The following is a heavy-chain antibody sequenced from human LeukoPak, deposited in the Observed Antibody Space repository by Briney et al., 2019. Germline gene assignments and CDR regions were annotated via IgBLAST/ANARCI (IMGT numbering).Heavy chain of an antibody. Sequence: PSETLSLTCTVSSGSISRYYWSWIRQPPGKGLEWIGYIYYSGSTNYNPSLKSRVTISVDTSKNQFSLKLSSVTAADTAVYYCARQGYYYYYMDVWGKGTTVTISS. CDR2: IYYSGST. CDR3: ARQGYYYYYMDV. J-gene: IGHJ6*03. CDR1: SGSISRYY. V-gene: IGHV4-59*08.